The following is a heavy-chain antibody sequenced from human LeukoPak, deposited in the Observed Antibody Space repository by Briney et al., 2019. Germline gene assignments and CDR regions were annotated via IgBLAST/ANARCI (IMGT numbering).Heavy chain of an antibody. V-gene: IGHV3-74*01. J-gene: IGHJ4*02. CDR1: GFTFSRYW. CDR3: ARELPFDY. CDR2: TNGDGSST. Sequence: GRSLRLSCAASGFTFSRYWMHWVRQAPGKGLVWISRTNGDGSSTTYADSVKGRFTISRDNAKNTVYLQMNSLRAEDTAVYYCARELPFDYWGQGTLVTVSS.